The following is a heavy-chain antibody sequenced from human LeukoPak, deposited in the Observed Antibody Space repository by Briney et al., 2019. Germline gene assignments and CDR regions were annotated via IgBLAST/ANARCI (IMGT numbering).Heavy chain of an antibody. D-gene: IGHD3-22*01. Sequence: GGSLRLSCAASGFTFSSYAMSWVRQAPGKGLEWVPAISGSGGSTYYADSVKGRFTISRDNSKNTLYLQMNSLRAEDTAVYYCAKASAMIVVVSKHFDYWGQGTLVTVSS. V-gene: IGHV3-23*01. CDR1: GFTFSSYA. CDR3: AKASAMIVVVSKHFDY. CDR2: ISGSGGST. J-gene: IGHJ4*02.